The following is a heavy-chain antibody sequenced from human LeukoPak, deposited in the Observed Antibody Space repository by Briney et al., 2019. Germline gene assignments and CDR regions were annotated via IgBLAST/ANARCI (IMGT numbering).Heavy chain of an antibody. CDR2: IYYRGRT. V-gene: IGHV4-39*01. CDR1: NGSIITSSYY. D-gene: IGHD3-22*01. CDR3: ARQKILDDNYDSSGYYVDQ. Sequence: SETLSLTCTVSNGSIITSSYYWGWIRQPPGKGLEWIGSIYYRGRTYYSPSLKTRVTISADTSNNQFSPNLSSVTASDTAVYYCARQKILDDNYDSSGYYVDQWGQGSLVTVSS. J-gene: IGHJ4*02.